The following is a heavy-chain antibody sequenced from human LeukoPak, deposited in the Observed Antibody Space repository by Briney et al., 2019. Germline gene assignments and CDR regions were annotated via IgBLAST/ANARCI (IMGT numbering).Heavy chain of an antibody. V-gene: IGHV3-21*01. CDR1: GFAFTTYS. CDR3: ARGGKYCSGATCYGTFDI. CDR2: LRGVSDYI. D-gene: IGHD2-15*01. J-gene: IGHJ3*02. Sequence: VGFLRLSRAASGFAFTTYSMGWVRQASGKGLAWVSSLRGVSDYIYYADSLKGRFTVSRDNAKNSLYLQMNSLRAEDTALYFCARGGKYCSGATCYGTFDIWGQGTMVTVSS.